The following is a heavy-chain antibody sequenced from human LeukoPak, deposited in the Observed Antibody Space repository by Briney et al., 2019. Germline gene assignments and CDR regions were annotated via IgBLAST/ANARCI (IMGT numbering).Heavy chain of an antibody. CDR2: ISGSGGST. CDR3: ARASAVVAASFSGYYYMDV. CDR1: GFTFSSYG. J-gene: IGHJ6*03. Sequence: GGSLRLSCAASGFTFSSYGMSWVRQAPGKGLEWVSAISGSGGSTYYADSVKGRFTISRDNSKNTLYLQMNSLRAEDTAVYYCARASAVVAASFSGYYYMDVWGKGTTVTVSS. D-gene: IGHD2-15*01. V-gene: IGHV3-23*01.